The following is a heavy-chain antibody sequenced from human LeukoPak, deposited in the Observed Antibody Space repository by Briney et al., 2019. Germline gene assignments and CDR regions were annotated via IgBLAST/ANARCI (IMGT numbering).Heavy chain of an antibody. D-gene: IGHD5-12*01. J-gene: IGHJ4*02. CDR2: VFYTGST. V-gene: IGHV4-59*08. CDR3: ARNLGGGSGYYY. Sequence: SETLSLTCSVSGGSINGYYWSWIRQPPGKGLEWIGYVFYTGSTNYNSSLKSRVSISVDTSKNQFYLKLSSVTAADTAVYYCARNLGGGSGYYYWGQGALVTVSS. CDR1: GGSINGYY.